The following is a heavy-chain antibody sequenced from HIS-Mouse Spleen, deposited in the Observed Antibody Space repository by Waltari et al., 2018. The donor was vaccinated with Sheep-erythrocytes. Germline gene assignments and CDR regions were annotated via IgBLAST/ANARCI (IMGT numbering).Heavy chain of an antibody. CDR3: ARIPRDYDFWSGYYFYYYGMDV. Sequence: QVTLRESGPALVKPTQTLTLTCTFSGFSLSTSGMCVSWIRQPPGKALEWLALIDWDDDKYYSTSLKTRLTISKDTSKNQVVLTMTNMDPVDTATYYCARIPRDYDFWSGYYFYYYGMDVWGQGTTVTVSS. D-gene: IGHD3-3*01. CDR1: GFSLSTSGMC. J-gene: IGHJ6*02. V-gene: IGHV2-70*01. CDR2: IDWDDDK.